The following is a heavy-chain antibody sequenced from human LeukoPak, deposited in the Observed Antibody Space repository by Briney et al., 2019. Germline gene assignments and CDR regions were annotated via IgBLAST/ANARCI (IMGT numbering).Heavy chain of an antibody. V-gene: IGHV3-30*02. J-gene: IGHJ5*02. Sequence: GGSLRLSCAASGFTFSSYGMHWVRQAPGKGREGVAFIRYDGSNKYYADSVKGRFTSSRDNSKNTLYLQMNSLRAEDTAVYYCAKDVEDIVVVPAAIVHWFDPWGQGTLVTVSS. CDR3: AKDVEDIVVVPAAIVHWFDP. D-gene: IGHD2-2*01. CDR1: GFTFSSYG. CDR2: IRYDGSNK.